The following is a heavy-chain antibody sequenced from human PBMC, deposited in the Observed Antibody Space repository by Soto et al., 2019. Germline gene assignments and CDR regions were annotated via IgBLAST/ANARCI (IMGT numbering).Heavy chain of an antibody. J-gene: IGHJ4*02. CDR3: ARDGGGGNDYYFDY. V-gene: IGHV3-33*01. CDR1: GFTFSSYG. Sequence: GGSLRLSCAASGFTFSSYGMHWVRQAPGKGLEWVAVIWYDGSNKYYADSVKGRFTISRDNSKNTLYLQMNSLRAEDTAVYYCARDGGGGNDYYFDYWGQGTLVTVSS. D-gene: IGHD2-15*01. CDR2: IWYDGSNK.